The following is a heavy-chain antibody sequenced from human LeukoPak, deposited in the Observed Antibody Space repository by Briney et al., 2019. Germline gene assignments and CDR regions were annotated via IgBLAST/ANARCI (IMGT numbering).Heavy chain of an antibody. CDR1: GFTFSSYG. D-gene: IGHD2-2*01. CDR2: ISYDGSNK. V-gene: IGHV3-30*18. J-gene: IGHJ6*02. CDR3: AKDALVPAAGDYYYGMDV. Sequence: PGRSLRLSCAASGFTFSSYGMHWVRQAPGKGLEWVAVISYDGSNKYYADSVKGRFTISRDNSKNTLYLQMNSLRAEDTAVYYCAKDALVPAAGDYYYGMDVWGQGTTVTVSS.